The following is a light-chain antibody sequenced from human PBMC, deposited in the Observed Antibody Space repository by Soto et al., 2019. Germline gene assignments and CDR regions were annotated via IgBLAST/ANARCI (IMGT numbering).Light chain of an antibody. CDR2: DVS. J-gene: IGLJ2*01. CDR1: SSDVGGYNY. V-gene: IGLV2-14*01. CDR3: SSYTSSSTLDVV. Sequence: QSVLTQPASVSGSPGQSITISCTGTSSDVGGYNYVSWYQQHPGKAPKLMNYDVSNRPSGVSNRFSGSKSGNTASLTISGLQAEDEADYYCSSYTSSSTLDVVFGGGTKVTVL.